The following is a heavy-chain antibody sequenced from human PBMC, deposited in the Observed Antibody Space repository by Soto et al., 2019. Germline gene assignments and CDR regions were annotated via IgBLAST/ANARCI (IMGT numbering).Heavy chain of an antibody. J-gene: IGHJ5*02. Sequence: ASVKVSCKASGYTFISSDITWVRQAPGQGLEWMGWISAYNGNTNVPQNLQGRVILTTDTSTDTAYMELRSLRSDDTAMYYCARVRSQGHPPYNWSHPWGPGTLLTVYS. CDR2: ISAYNGNT. CDR3: ARVRSQGHPPYNWSHP. V-gene: IGHV1-18*04. CDR1: GYTFISSD.